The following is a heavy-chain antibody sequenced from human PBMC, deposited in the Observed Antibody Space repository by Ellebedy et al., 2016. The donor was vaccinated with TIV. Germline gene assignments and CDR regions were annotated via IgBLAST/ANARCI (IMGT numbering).Heavy chain of an antibody. J-gene: IGHJ3*01. CDR3: VRDPVGVGPAFDV. CDR2: ISGTGDST. CDR1: GFTFSSYA. D-gene: IGHD4-23*01. Sequence: PGGSLRLSCTASGFTFSSYAMGWVRQAPGRGLEWVSPISGTGDSTSYADSVKGRFTISRDNSKNTLYLQMNSLRAEDTAVFYCVRDPVGVGPAFDVWGQGTMVTVSS. V-gene: IGHV3-23*01.